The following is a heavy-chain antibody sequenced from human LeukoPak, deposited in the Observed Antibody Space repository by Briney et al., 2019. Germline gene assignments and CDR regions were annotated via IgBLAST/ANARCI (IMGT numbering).Heavy chain of an antibody. J-gene: IGHJ4*02. CDR2: IYYSGNT. V-gene: IGHV4-59*01. Sequence: SESLSLTCTVSGGSISSYYWSWIRQPPGKGLEWIGYIYYSGNTNYNPSLKSRVTISVDTSKNQFPLKLSSVTAADTAVYYCARGRGYSYGYPFDSWGQGTLVTVSS. D-gene: IGHD5-18*01. CDR3: ARGRGYSYGYPFDS. CDR1: GGSISSYY.